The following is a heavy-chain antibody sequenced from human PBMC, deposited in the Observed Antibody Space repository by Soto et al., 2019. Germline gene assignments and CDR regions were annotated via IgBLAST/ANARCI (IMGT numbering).Heavy chain of an antibody. V-gene: IGHV4-39*01. Sequence: SETLSLTCTVSVGSITSDSYYWGWIRQPPGKGLEWIGSTYYGESTYYNPSLKSRVTISVDTSKNQFSLKLSSVTVADTAVYYCARHNYGSNWFDPWGQGTLVTVSS. D-gene: IGHD3-10*01. CDR1: VGSITSDSYY. J-gene: IGHJ5*02. CDR3: ARHNYGSNWFDP. CDR2: TYYGEST.